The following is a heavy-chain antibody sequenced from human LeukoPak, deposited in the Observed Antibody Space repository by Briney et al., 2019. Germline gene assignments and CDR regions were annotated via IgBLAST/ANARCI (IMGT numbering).Heavy chain of an antibody. J-gene: IGHJ3*02. CDR3: ARDFGYAFDI. Sequence: SETLSLTCTVSGGSISSGSYYWSWIRQPAGKGLEWIGRIYTSGSTNYNPSLKSRVTISVDTSKNQFSLKLSSATAADTAVYYCARDFGYAFDIWGQGTMVTVSS. CDR1: GGSISSGSYY. D-gene: IGHD3-16*01. CDR2: IYTSGST. V-gene: IGHV4-61*02.